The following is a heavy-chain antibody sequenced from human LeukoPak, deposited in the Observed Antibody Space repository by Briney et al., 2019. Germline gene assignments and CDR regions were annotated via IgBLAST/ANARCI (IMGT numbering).Heavy chain of an antibody. D-gene: IGHD3-22*01. J-gene: IGHJ4*02. CDR3: ANGRLRDKYYYDSSGTAPFDY. CDR1: GFTVSSNY. CDR2: IYSSGST. Sequence: GGSLRLSCAASGFTVSSNYMSWVRQAPGKGLEWVSVIYSSGSTYYADSVKGRFTISRDNSKNTLYLQMNSLRAEDTAVYYCANGRLRDKYYYDSSGTAPFDYWGQGTLVTVSS. V-gene: IGHV3-66*03.